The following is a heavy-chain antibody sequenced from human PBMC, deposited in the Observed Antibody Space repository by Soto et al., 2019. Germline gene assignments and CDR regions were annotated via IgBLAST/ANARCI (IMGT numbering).Heavy chain of an antibody. Sequence: QVQLQESGPGLVKPSQTLSLTCTVSGGSISSGDYYWNWIRQPPGKGLEWIGFISYSGSSYYNPSLESRVAISVDTSKNQFSLKLRSVTAADTAVYYCARVRGYSGSGPFDYWGQGTLVTVSS. V-gene: IGHV4-30-4*01. CDR1: GGSISSGDYY. CDR3: ARVRGYSGSGPFDY. CDR2: ISYSGSS. J-gene: IGHJ4*02. D-gene: IGHD3-10*01.